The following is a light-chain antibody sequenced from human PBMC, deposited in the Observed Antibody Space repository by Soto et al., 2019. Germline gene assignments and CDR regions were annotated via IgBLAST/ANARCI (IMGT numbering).Light chain of an antibody. Sequence: QSVLTQPPSASGTPGQRVTISCSGGSSNIGGNTVNWYQQLPGAAPKLIIFSNSQRPSGVPDRFSGSKSGTSASLDIGGLQSEDEAEYYCSTWDDSLNGPLFGGGTKLTVL. CDR2: SNS. J-gene: IGLJ2*01. V-gene: IGLV1-44*01. CDR1: SSNIGGNT. CDR3: STWDDSLNGPL.